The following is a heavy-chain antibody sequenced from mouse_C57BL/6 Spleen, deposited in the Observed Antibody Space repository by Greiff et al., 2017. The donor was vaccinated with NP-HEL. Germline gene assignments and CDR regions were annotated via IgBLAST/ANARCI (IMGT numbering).Heavy chain of an antibody. V-gene: IGHV1-53*01. CDR1: GYTFTSYW. D-gene: IGHD1-1*01. CDR2: INPSNGGT. J-gene: IGHJ1*03. CDR3: ARSMYYYGTWYFDV. Sequence: QVQLQQPGTELVKPGASVKLSCKASGYTFTSYWMHWVKQRPGQGLEWIGNINPSNGGTNYNEKFKSKATLTVDKSSSTAYMQLSSLTSEDSAVYYCARSMYYYGTWYFDVWGTGTTVTVSS.